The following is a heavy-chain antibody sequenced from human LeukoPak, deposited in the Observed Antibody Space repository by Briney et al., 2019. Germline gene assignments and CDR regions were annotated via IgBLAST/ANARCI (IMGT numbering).Heavy chain of an antibody. CDR3: ARDYGDHDAFDI. J-gene: IGHJ3*02. CDR1: GFTFSSYE. CDR2: ISSSGSTI. Sequence: GGSLRLSCAASGFTFSSYEMNWVRQAPGKGLEWVSYISSSGSTIYYADSVKGRFTISRDNAKNSLYLQMNSLRAEDTAVYYCARDYGDHDAFDIWGQGTMVTVSS. V-gene: IGHV3-48*03. D-gene: IGHD4-17*01.